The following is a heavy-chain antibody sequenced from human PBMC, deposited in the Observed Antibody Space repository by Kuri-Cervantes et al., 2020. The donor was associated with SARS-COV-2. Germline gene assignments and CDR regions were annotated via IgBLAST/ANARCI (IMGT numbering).Heavy chain of an antibody. CDR2: IKQDGSEK. D-gene: IGHD3-9*01. Sequence: GGSLRLSCAASGFTFSSYWMSWVRQAPGKGLEWVANIKQDGSEKYYVDSVRGRSTISRDNAKNSLYLQMNSLRAEDTAVYYCARSPEDMLAFDYWGQGTLVTVSS. V-gene: IGHV3-7*01. J-gene: IGHJ4*02. CDR1: GFTFSSYW. CDR3: ARSPEDMLAFDY.